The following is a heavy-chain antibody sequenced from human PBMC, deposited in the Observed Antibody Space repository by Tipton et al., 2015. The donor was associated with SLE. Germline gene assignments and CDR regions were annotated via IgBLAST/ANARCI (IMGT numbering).Heavy chain of an antibody. J-gene: IGHJ3*02. V-gene: IGHV4-61*08. D-gene: IGHD1-26*01. CDR2: VYYSGST. Sequence: TLSLTCTVSGGSISSGGYYWSWIRQHPGKGLEWIGYVYYSGSTNYNPSLKSRVTISVDTSKNQFSLKLSSVTAADTAVYYCASSSGSYTKGVRAFDIWGQGTMVTVSS. CDR1: GGSISSGGYY. CDR3: ASSSGSYTKGVRAFDI.